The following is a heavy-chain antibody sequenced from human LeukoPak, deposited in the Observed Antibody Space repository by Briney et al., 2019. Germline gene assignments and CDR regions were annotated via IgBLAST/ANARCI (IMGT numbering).Heavy chain of an antibody. D-gene: IGHD3-10*01. CDR1: GGSISTSSYY. J-gene: IGHJ4*02. CDR2: IFYSGST. V-gene: IGHV4-39*07. CDR3: ARSRLHHNYGSGTDFDY. Sequence: KPSETLSLTCTVSGGSISTSSYYWGWVRQPPGKGLEWIGNIFYSGSTYYSPSLKSRVTISLDTSRNQFSLKLNSVTASDTAVYYCARSRLHHNYGSGTDFDYWGQGTLVTVSS.